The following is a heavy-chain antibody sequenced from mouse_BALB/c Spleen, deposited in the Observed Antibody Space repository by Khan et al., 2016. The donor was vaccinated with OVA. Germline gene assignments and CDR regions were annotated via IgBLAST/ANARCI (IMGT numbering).Heavy chain of an antibody. V-gene: IGHV1-77*01. Sequence: QIQLVQSGPELVKPGASVKMSCKASGYKFTDYVISWVKQRTGQGLEWIGDIYPGSGTTYYNERFEGKATLTADTSSNTVYMQFRSLASEDSAVDFCARSYDNDGAWFVYWGQGTPVTVSA. D-gene: IGHD2-4*01. CDR3: ARSYDNDGAWFVY. CDR2: IYPGSGTT. CDR1: GYKFTDYV. J-gene: IGHJ3*01.